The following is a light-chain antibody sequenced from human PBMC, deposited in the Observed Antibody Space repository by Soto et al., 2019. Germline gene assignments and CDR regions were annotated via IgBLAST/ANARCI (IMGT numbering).Light chain of an antibody. Sequence: IQMTQSPSALSASVGDRVTLTCRASESISTWLAWYQQKPGKAPKLLIYDAYNLRSGVPSRFSGSGSGTDFTLTISSLQAEDVAVYYCQQYCTTPPWTFGQGTKVDIK. J-gene: IGKJ1*01. CDR1: ESISTW. V-gene: IGKV1-5*01. CDR3: QQYCTTPPWT. CDR2: DAY.